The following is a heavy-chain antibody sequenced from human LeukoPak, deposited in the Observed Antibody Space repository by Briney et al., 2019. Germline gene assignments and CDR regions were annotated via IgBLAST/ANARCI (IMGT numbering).Heavy chain of an antibody. J-gene: IGHJ3*02. D-gene: IGHD3-9*01. Sequence: SETLSLTCTVSGGSISSYYWSWIRQPPGKGLEWIGYGYYSGSTNYNPSLKSRVTISVDTSKNQFSLKLSSVTAADTAVYYCARDRSDIYGFDMWGQGTMVTVSS. CDR3: ARDRSDIYGFDM. CDR2: GYYSGST. CDR1: GGSISSYY. V-gene: IGHV4-59*01.